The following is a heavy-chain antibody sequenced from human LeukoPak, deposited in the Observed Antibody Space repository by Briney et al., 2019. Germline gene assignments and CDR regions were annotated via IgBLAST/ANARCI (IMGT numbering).Heavy chain of an antibody. V-gene: IGHV1-69*04. CDR3: ATLRYYDFWSGQNLDY. CDR2: IIPILGIA. CDR1: GGTFSSYA. D-gene: IGHD3-3*01. J-gene: IGHJ4*02. Sequence: SVKVSCKASGGTFSSYAISWVRQAPGQGLEWMGRIIPILGIANYAQKFQGRVTITADKSTSTAYMELSSLRSEDTAVYYCATLRYYDFWSGQNLDYWGQGTLVTVSS.